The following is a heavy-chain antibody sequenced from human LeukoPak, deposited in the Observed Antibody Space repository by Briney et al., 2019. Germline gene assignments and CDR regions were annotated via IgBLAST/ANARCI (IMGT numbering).Heavy chain of an antibody. CDR3: AREFDY. Sequence: PSETLSLTCTVSGGSISSSSYYWGWIRQPPGKGLEWIGSIYYNGSTYCNPSLKSRVTISVDTSKNQFSLKLSSVTAADTAVYYCAREFDYWGQGTLVTVSS. J-gene: IGHJ4*02. CDR1: GGSISSSSYY. V-gene: IGHV4-39*01. CDR2: IYYNGST.